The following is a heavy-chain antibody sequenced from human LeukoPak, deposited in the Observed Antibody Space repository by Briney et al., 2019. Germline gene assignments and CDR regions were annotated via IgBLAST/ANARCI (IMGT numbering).Heavy chain of an antibody. CDR2: IYYSGST. CDR1: GGSISSSSYY. Sequence: PSETLSLTCTVSGGSISSSSYYRGWIRQPPGKGLEWIGSIYYSGSTYYNPSLKSRVTISVDTSKNQFSLKLSSVTAADTAVYYCARGPRAAAGFFDYWGQGTLVTVSS. J-gene: IGHJ4*02. CDR3: ARGPRAAAGFFDY. D-gene: IGHD6-13*01. V-gene: IGHV4-39*01.